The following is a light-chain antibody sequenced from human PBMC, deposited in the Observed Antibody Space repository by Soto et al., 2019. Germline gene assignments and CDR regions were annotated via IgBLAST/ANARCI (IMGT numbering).Light chain of an antibody. V-gene: IGKV1-9*01. CDR1: QGISSY. J-gene: IGKJ3*01. CDR2: AAS. Sequence: IQLTQSPSSLSASVGDRVTITCRASQGISSYLAWYQQKPGKAPKLLIYAASTLQSGVPSRFSGSGSGTDFTLTISSLQPEDFATYYCQQLNSYREFTFCPGTKVDIK. CDR3: QQLNSYREFT.